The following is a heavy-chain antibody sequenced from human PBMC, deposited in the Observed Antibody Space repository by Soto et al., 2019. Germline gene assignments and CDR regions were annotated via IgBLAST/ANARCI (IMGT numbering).Heavy chain of an antibody. CDR1: GYTFTGYY. CDR3: ARASETGTTVTTRWFDP. Sequence: QVQLVQSGAEVKKPGASVKVSCKASGYTFTGYYMHWVRQAPGQGLEWMGWINPNSGGTNYAQKFQGWVTMTRDTSISTAYMELSRLRSDDTAVYYCARASETGTTVTTRWFDPWGQGTLVTVSS. D-gene: IGHD4-17*01. J-gene: IGHJ5*02. V-gene: IGHV1-2*04. CDR2: INPNSGGT.